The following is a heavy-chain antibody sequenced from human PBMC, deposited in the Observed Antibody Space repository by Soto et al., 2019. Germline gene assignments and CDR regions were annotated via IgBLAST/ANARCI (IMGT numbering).Heavy chain of an antibody. D-gene: IGHD3-22*01. V-gene: IGHV3-30*18. CDR1: GSTFSSYG. Sequence: GGSLRLSCAASGSTFSSYGMHWVRQAPGKGLEWVAVISYDGSNKYYADSVKGRFTISRDNSKNTLYLQMNSLRAEDTAVYYCAKSTHYYDSSGLGYWGQETLVTVSS. CDR2: ISYDGSNK. J-gene: IGHJ4*02. CDR3: AKSTHYYDSSGLGY.